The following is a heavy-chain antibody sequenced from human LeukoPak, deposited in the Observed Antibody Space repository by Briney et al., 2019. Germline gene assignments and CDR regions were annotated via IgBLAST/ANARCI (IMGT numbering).Heavy chain of an antibody. Sequence: SETLSLTCSVSGGSISSSTYYWSWIRQPPGKGLEWIGYIYYSGRTNYNPSLKSRVTISVDTSKNQFSLKLSSVTAADTAVYYCASGGDYHDSRGLNWFDPWGQGTLVTVSS. CDR1: GGSISSSTYY. D-gene: IGHD3-22*01. J-gene: IGHJ5*02. CDR3: ASGGDYHDSRGLNWFDP. V-gene: IGHV4-61*01. CDR2: IYYSGRT.